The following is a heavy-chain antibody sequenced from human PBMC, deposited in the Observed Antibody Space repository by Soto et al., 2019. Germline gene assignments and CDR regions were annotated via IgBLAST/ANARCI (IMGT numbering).Heavy chain of an antibody. D-gene: IGHD2-15*01. CDR2: IIPIFGTA. Sequence: SVKVSCKASGGTFSSYAISWVRQAPGQGLEWMGGIIPIFGTANYAQKFQGRVTITADESTSTAYMELSSLRSEDTAVYYCASCSGRRCYLYYGLDVWGQGTTVTVSS. CDR1: GGTFSSYA. CDR3: ASCSGRRCYLYYGLDV. V-gene: IGHV1-69*13. J-gene: IGHJ6*02.